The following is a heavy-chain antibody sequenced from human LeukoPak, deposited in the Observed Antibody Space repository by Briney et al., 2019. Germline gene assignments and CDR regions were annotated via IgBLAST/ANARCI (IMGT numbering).Heavy chain of an antibody. D-gene: IGHD3-16*01. Sequence: ASVKVSCKASGYTFTTHGISWVRQAPGQGLEWMGWISANNGNTNFAQKLQGRDTMTTDTSTSTAYMELRSLRSDDTAVYYCARNLGRWDAFDIWGQGTMVTVSS. CDR3: ARNLGRWDAFDI. V-gene: IGHV1-18*01. CDR2: ISANNGNT. CDR1: GYTFTTHG. J-gene: IGHJ3*02.